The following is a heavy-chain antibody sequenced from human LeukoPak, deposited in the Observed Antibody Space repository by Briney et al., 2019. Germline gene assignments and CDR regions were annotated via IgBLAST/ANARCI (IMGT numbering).Heavy chain of an antibody. V-gene: IGHV4-59*10. D-gene: IGHD6-13*01. CDR2: IYTSGST. Sequence: PSEILSLTCAVYGGSFSGYYWSWIRQPAEQGLEWIGRIYTSGSTNYNPSLKSRVTMSVDTSKNQFSLKLSSVTAADTAVYCCARGRGSWYVHYFDYWDQGTLVTVSS. CDR1: GGSFSGYY. J-gene: IGHJ4*02. CDR3: ARGRGSWYVHYFDY.